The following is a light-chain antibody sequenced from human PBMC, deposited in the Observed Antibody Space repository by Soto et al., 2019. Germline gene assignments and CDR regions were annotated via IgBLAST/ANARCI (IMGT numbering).Light chain of an antibody. Sequence: EIVMTQSPSTLSVSPGDRATLSCRASQSVSSYLAWYQQKPGQAPRLLIYDASNRATGIPARFSGGGSGTDFTLTISNLEPEDFAVYYCQQRSDWPWTFGQGTKVDIK. V-gene: IGKV3-11*01. CDR3: QQRSDWPWT. CDR2: DAS. J-gene: IGKJ1*01. CDR1: QSVSSY.